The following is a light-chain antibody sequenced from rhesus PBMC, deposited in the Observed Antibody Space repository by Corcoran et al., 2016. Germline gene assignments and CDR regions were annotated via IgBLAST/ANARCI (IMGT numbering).Light chain of an antibody. J-gene: IGKJ3*01. CDR1: QGISNA. V-gene: IGKV1-33*02. CDR3: QQGYSTPFT. Sequence: DIQMSQSPSSLSASVGDKVTITCRASQGISNALAWYQPKPGKAPKLLIYGASSLKSGVPSRFIGSKSGRNFTLTIHSLQPEDFATYYCQQGYSTPFTFGPVTKLDIK. CDR2: GAS.